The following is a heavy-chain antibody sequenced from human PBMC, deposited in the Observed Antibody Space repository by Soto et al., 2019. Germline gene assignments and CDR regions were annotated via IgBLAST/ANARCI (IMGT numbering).Heavy chain of an antibody. V-gene: IGHV1-18*01. D-gene: IGHD3-22*01. J-gene: IGHJ5*02. CDR1: GYTFTSYG. Sequence: ASVKVSCKASGYTFTSYGISWVRQAPGQGLEWMGWISAYNGNTNYAQKLQGRVTMTTDTSTSTAYMELRSLRSDDTAVYYCARTKYYSDSSGYLHWFDPWGQGTLVTVSS. CDR3: ARTKYYSDSSGYLHWFDP. CDR2: ISAYNGNT.